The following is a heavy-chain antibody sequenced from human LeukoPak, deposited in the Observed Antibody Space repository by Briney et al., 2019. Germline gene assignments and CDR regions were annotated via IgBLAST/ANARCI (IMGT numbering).Heavy chain of an antibody. CDR2: ISSSTSYI. D-gene: IGHD4-17*01. V-gene: IGHV3-21*01. Sequence: GGSLRPSCAASGFTFSSYSMNWIRQAPGKGLEWVSSISSSTSYIYYADSVKGRFTISKDNAKNSLYLQMNSLRAEDTAVYYCARAGGSTVSHSDYWGQGTLVTVSS. J-gene: IGHJ4*02. CDR3: ARAGGSTVSHSDY. CDR1: GFTFSSYS.